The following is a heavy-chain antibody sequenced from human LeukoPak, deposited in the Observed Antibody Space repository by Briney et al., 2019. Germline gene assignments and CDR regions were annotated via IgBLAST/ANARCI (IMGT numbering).Heavy chain of an antibody. CDR1: GFTFSSYS. Sequence: PGGSLRLSCAASGFTFSSYSMNWVRQAPGKGLEWVSSISSSSSYICYADSVRGRFTISRDNAKNSLYLQMNSLRAEDTAVYYCARDLLGGSSSDWFDPWGQGTLVTVSS. D-gene: IGHD2-2*01. V-gene: IGHV3-21*01. CDR3: ARDLLGGSSSDWFDP. CDR2: ISSSSSYI. J-gene: IGHJ5*02.